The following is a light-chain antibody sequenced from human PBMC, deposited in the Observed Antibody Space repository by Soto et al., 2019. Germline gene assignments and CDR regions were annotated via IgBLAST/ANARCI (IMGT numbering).Light chain of an antibody. CDR2: AVS. CDR1: SSDVGGFDF. CDR3: RSYENRGNLV. Sequence: QSVLTQPASVSGSPGQSVTISCTGTSSDVGGFDFVSWYQKHPGKAPNLVIYAVSLRPSGVSDRFSGSTSANTASLTISGRQAEDAYDYYGRSYENRGNLVFGGGTKLTVL. J-gene: IGLJ2*01. V-gene: IGLV2-14*01.